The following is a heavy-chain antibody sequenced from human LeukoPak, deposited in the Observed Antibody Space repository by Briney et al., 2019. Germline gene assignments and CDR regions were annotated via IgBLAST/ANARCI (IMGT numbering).Heavy chain of an antibody. D-gene: IGHD4-17*01. V-gene: IGHV3-23*01. CDR1: GFTFSSYW. J-gene: IGHJ3*01. CDR2: ISGSGGRT. CDR3: GRDPNGDYIGAFDF. Sequence: GGSLRLSCAASGFTFSSYWMHWVRQAPGKGLVWVSAISGSGGRTIHADSVKGRFTISRDNSRNTLYLQMNSLRADDTAIYYCGRDPNGDYIGAFDFWGQGTMVSVSS.